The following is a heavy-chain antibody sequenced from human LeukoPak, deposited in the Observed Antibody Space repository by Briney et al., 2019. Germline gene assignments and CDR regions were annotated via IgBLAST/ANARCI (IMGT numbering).Heavy chain of an antibody. CDR3: ARDRVEGATDY. CDR1: GFTFSNYW. J-gene: IGHJ4*02. D-gene: IGHD1-26*01. CDR2: IKKDGSDK. Sequence: GGSLRLSCAASGFTFSNYWMSWVRQAPGKGLEWVANIKKDGSDKYYVDSVRGRFTISRDNAKNSLYLQMNSLRAEDTAVYYCARDRVEGATDYWGQGTLVTVSP. V-gene: IGHV3-7*01.